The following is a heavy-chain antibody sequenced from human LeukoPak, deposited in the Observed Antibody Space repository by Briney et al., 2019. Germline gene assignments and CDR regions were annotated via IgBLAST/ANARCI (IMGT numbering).Heavy chain of an antibody. J-gene: IGHJ3*01. CDR3: ATSYYYDRPNSFDL. V-gene: IGHV3-53*01. CDR2: FYSGGST. CDR1: GSTFSSYA. D-gene: IGHD3-22*01. Sequence: GGSLRLSCAASGSTFSSYAMSWVRQAPGKGLEWVSLFYSGGSTYYADSVKGRFTISRDNSKNTLYLQMTSLRAEDTAMYYCATSYYYDRPNSFDLWGQGTMVTVSS.